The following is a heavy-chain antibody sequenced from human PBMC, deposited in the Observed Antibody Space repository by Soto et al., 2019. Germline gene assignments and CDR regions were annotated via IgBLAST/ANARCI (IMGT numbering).Heavy chain of an antibody. Sequence: SETLSLTCTVAGGSISSGVYYWSWLRQHPGKGLEWIGYIYYSGSTYYNPSLKSRVTISVDTSKNQFSLKLSSVTAADTAVYYCARSIAAAGTWFDPWGQGTLVTVSS. J-gene: IGHJ5*02. V-gene: IGHV4-31*03. CDR1: GGSISSGVYY. CDR2: IYYSGST. D-gene: IGHD6-13*01. CDR3: ARSIAAAGTWFDP.